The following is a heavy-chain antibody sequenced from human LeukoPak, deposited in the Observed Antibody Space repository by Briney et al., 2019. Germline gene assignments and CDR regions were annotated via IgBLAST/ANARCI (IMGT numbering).Heavy chain of an antibody. V-gene: IGHV3-53*01. CDR3: ARESTAMATFYFDY. CDR1: GFTVSSNY. Sequence: PGGSLRLSCAASGFTVSSNYMSWVRQAPGKGLEWVSGIYSGGSTYYADSVKGRFTISRDNSKNTLYLQMNSLRAEDAAVYYCARESTAMATFYFDYWGQGTLVTVSS. J-gene: IGHJ4*02. CDR2: IYSGGST. D-gene: IGHD5-18*01.